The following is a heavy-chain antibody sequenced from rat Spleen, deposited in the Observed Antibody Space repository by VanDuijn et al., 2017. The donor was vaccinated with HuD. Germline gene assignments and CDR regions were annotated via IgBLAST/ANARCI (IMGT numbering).Heavy chain of an antibody. V-gene: IGHV5-7*01. D-gene: IGHD3-6*01. J-gene: IGHJ2*01. CDR3: TKNWDY. Sequence: EVQLVESGGGLVQPGRSLKLSCAASGFTFSNYNMAWVRQAPKKGLEWVATISYDGRHTYYRDSVKGRFTISRDNAKSTLYLQMTSLRSEDTAIYYCTKNWDYWGQGVMVTVSS. CDR2: ISYDGRHT. CDR1: GFTFSNYN.